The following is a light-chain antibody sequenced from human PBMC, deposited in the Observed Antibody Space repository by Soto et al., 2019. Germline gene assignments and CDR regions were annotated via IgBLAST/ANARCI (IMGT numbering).Light chain of an antibody. V-gene: IGKV1-5*01. J-gene: IGKJ1*01. CDR1: QGISSW. Sequence: DIQMTQSPSTLSASIGATVTVACRASQGISSWLAWYQQKPGKAPKLLIFHASSLESGVPSRFSGSGSGTEFTLTISSLQSDDFATYYCQQYSSYRTFGQGTKVDIK. CDR2: HAS. CDR3: QQYSSYRT.